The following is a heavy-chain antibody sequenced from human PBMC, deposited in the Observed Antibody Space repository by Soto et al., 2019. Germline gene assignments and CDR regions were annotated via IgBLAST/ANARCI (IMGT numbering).Heavy chain of an antibody. CDR1: GFTFSSYG. J-gene: IGHJ4*02. CDR2: IWYDGSNK. CDR3: ARLTPLEWLPDY. Sequence: SLRLSCAASGFTFSSYGMHWVRQAPGKGLEWVAVIWYDGSNKYYADSVKGRFTISRDNSKNTLYLQMNSLRAEDTAVYYCARLTPLEWLPDYWGQGTLVTVSS. V-gene: IGHV3-33*01. D-gene: IGHD3-3*01.